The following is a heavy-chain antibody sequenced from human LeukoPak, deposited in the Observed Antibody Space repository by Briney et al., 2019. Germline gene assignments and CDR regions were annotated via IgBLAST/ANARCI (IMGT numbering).Heavy chain of an antibody. CDR2: INSDESRT. J-gene: IGHJ4*02. CDR1: GFSFNTYW. V-gene: IGHV3-74*01. Sequence: GGSLRLSCVGSGFSFNTYWMYWVRQAPGEGLVWVSDINSDESRTNYADSVKGRFTISRDNAKNTLYLQMSSQRAEDTALYYCARGLNYWGQGTLVTVSS. CDR3: ARGLNY.